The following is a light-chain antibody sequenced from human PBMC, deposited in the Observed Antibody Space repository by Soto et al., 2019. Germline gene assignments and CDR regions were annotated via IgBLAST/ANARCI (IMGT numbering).Light chain of an antibody. CDR2: GAS. CDR3: QQYGSSGT. V-gene: IGKV3-20*01. Sequence: EIVITQSPATLSVSPGERATRSGRASQSVSSNLAWYPQKPGQAPRLLIYGASNRATGIPDRFSGSGSGTDFTLTISRLEPEDFAVYYCQQYGSSGTFGQGTKVDIK. CDR1: QSVSSN. J-gene: IGKJ1*01.